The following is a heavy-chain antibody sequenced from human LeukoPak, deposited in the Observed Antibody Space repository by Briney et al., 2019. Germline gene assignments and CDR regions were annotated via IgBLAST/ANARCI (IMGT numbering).Heavy chain of an antibody. V-gene: IGHV4-59*08. D-gene: IGHD6-13*01. CDR3: ASSSWYGRIDY. J-gene: IGHJ4*02. Sequence: PSETLSLTCTASGGPISSYYWSWIRQPPGKGLEWIGYIYYSGSTNYNPSLKSRVTISVDTSKNQFSLKLSSVTAADTAVYYCASSSWYGRIDYWGQGTLVTVSS. CDR1: GGPISSYY. CDR2: IYYSGST.